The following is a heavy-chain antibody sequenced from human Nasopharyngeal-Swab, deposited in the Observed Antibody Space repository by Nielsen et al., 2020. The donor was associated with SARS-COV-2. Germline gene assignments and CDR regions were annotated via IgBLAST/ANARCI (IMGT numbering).Heavy chain of an antibody. D-gene: IGHD3-3*01. Sequence: GESLKISCAASGFTFNNYNFNWVRQAPGKGLEWVSSISSSRCYIYYADSVKGRFTISRDNAKNSLYLQMTSLRAEDTAVYYCARDGLDYDFWSAYFMDVWGQGTTVTVSS. CDR3: ARDGLDYDFWSAYFMDV. J-gene: IGHJ6*02. CDR1: GFTFNNYN. CDR2: ISSSRCYI. V-gene: IGHV3-21*01.